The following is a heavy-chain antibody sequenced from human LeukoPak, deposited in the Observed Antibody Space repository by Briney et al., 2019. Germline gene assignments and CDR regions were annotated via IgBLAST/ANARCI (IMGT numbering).Heavy chain of an antibody. CDR3: ARDLAYYYDSSYD. Sequence: GGSLRLSCAASGFIFSSYSVNWVRQAPGKGLEWVSSISGSSTYIDYADSVKGRFTISRDNAKNSLYLQMSSLIAEDTAVYYCARDLAYYYDSSYDWGQGTLVTVSS. V-gene: IGHV3-21*01. J-gene: IGHJ4*02. CDR2: ISGSSTYI. CDR1: GFIFSSYS. D-gene: IGHD3-22*01.